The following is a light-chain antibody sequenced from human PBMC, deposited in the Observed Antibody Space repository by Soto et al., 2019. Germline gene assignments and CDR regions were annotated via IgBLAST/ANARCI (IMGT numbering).Light chain of an antibody. V-gene: IGKV1-13*02. Sequence: AIQLTQSASSLSASVGDRVTITCRASQSISSALAWYQQKPGKAPKLLIYDASSLESGVPSRFSGSGSGTDFTLTISSLQPEDFATYYCQQFNSYPITFGQGTRLEIK. CDR2: DAS. CDR3: QQFNSYPIT. CDR1: QSISSA. J-gene: IGKJ5*01.